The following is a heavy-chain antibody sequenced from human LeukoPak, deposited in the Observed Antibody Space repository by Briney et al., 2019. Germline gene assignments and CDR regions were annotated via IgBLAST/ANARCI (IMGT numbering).Heavy chain of an antibody. CDR2: IYYSGST. V-gene: IGHV4-31*03. J-gene: IGHJ5*02. CDR1: GGSISSGGYY. Sequence: SETLSLTCTVSGGSISSGGYYWSWIRQHPGKGLEWIGYIYYSGSTYYNPSLKSRVTISVDTSKNQYSLKLSSVTAADTAVYYCARERRSDCSGGSCPDFGDNWFDPWGQGTLVTVSS. CDR3: ARERRSDCSGGSCPDFGDNWFDP. D-gene: IGHD2-15*01.